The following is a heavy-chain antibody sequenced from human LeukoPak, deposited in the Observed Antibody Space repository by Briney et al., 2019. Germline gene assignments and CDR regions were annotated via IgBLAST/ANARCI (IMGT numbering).Heavy chain of an antibody. CDR3: ARDLQGSRSQHHYYYMDV. CDR2: ISAYNGNT. J-gene: IGHJ6*03. V-gene: IGHV1-18*01. D-gene: IGHD2-2*01. Sequence: GASVKVSCKASGYTFTSYGISWVRQAPGQGLEWMGWISAYNGNTNYAQKLQGRVTMTTDTSTSTAYMELRSLRSDDTAVYYCARDLQGSRSQHHYYYMDVWGKGTTVTVSS. CDR1: GYTFTSYG.